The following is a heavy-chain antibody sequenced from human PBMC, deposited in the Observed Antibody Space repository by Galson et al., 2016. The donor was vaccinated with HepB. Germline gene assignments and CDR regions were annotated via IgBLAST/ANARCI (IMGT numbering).Heavy chain of an antibody. J-gene: IGHJ4*02. CDR2: TKRDGSQK. Sequence: SLRLPCAASGFIFKNYWMAWVRQAPGQGLEWVANTKRDGSQKEYVDSVKGRFTISRDNSDNTLYLQMHSLRAEDTAVYYCASILGYCRSGSCYRDYWGQGTLVTVSS. CDR1: GFIFKNYW. D-gene: IGHD2-15*01. CDR3: ASILGYCRSGSCYRDY. V-gene: IGHV3-7*03.